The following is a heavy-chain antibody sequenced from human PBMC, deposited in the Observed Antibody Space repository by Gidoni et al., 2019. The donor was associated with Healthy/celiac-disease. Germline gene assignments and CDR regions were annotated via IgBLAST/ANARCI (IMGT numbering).Heavy chain of an antibody. Sequence: EVQLLESGGGLVQPGGSLRLSCAASGFTFSSYAMSWVRQAPGKGLEWVSAISGSGGSTYYADSVKGRFTISRDNSKNTLYLQMNSLRAEDTAVYYCAKDRVVATISYSSGWYGGGHFQHWGQGTLVTVSS. CDR2: ISGSGGST. V-gene: IGHV3-23*01. CDR3: AKDRVVATISYSSGWYGGGHFQH. CDR1: GFTFSSYA. D-gene: IGHD6-19*01. J-gene: IGHJ1*01.